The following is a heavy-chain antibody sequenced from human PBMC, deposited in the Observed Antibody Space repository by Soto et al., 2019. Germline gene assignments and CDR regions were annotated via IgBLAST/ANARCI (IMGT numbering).Heavy chain of an antibody. CDR1: GDSVSSNSAA. CDR2: TYYRSKWYN. V-gene: IGHV6-1*01. Sequence: SQTLSLTCAISGDSVSSNSAAWNWIRQSPSRGLEWLGRTYYRSKWYNDYVVSVKSRITINPDTSKNQFSLQLNSVTPEDTAVYYCARGMGYCTNGVCYPYYYYGMDVWGQGTTVTVSS. J-gene: IGHJ6*02. CDR3: ARGMGYCTNGVCYPYYYYGMDV. D-gene: IGHD2-8*01.